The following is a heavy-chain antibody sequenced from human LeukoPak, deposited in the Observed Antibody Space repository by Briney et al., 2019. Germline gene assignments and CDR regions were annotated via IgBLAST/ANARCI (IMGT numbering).Heavy chain of an antibody. CDR3: ARDYDKGFDS. V-gene: IGHV4-4*07. CDR1: SVSISSYY. J-gene: IGHJ4*02. D-gene: IGHD3-9*01. CDR2: IYTSGNT. Sequence: SETLSLTCTVSSVSISSYYWSWIRQPAGKGLEWIGRIYTSGNTNYNPSLKSRITMSVDTSKNQFSLKLSSVTAADTAVYYCARDYDKGFDSWGQGTLVTVSS.